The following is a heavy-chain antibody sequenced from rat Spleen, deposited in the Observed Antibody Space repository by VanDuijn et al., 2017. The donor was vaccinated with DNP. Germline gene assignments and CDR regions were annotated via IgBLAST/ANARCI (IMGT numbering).Heavy chain of an antibody. CDR3: ATRGSYYSSYLY. V-gene: IGHV5S10*01. CDR2: IIYDGSRT. D-gene: IGHD1-2*01. Sequence: EVQLVESGGGLVQPGRSLKLSCAASGFTYSNYVMVWVRQAPKKGLEWVATIIYDGSRTYYRDSVKGRFTISRDNAKSTLYLQMDSLRSEDTATYYCATRGSYYSSYLYWGQGVMVTVSS. CDR1: GFTYSNYV. J-gene: IGHJ2*01.